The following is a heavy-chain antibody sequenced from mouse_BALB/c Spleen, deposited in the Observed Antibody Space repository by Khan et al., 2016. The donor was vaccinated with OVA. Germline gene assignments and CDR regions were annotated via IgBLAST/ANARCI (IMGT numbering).Heavy chain of an antibody. Sequence: QVQLQQSGPELKKPGETVKISCKASGYTFTNYGMNWVKQAPGKGLKWMGWINTYTGEPTYAEEFKGRFAFSLETSASTAYLQISNLKNDDTATYFCARDGGNYVIDYWGQGTTLTVSS. V-gene: IGHV9-3*02. J-gene: IGHJ2*01. D-gene: IGHD2-1*01. CDR1: GYTFTNYG. CDR3: ARDGGNYVIDY. CDR2: INTYTGEP.